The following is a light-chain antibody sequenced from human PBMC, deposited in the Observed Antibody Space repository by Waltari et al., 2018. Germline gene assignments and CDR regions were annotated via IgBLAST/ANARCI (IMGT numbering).Light chain of an antibody. V-gene: IGLV3-19*01. CDR2: DKN. Sequence: SSELTQDPAVSAAMGQTVRITCQGDSLRSNYARGYQQRPGQAPILLIYDKNNRPSGVPDRFSGSSSHNTGSLTITGAQAEDEASYYCHSRDASGVAGSFGGGTKLTVL. CDR1: SLRSNY. CDR3: HSRDASGVAGS. J-gene: IGLJ2*01.